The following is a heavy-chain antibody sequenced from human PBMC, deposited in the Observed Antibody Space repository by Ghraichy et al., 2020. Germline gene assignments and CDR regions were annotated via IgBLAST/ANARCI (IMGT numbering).Heavy chain of an antibody. CDR1: GYTFTGYY. Sequence: ASVKVSCKASGYTFTGYYMHWVRQAPGQGLEWMGRINPNSGGTNYAQKFQGRVTMTRDTSISTAYMELSRLRSDDTAVYYCARDRVEYYDFWSGYPEDAFDIWGQGTMVTVSS. V-gene: IGHV1-2*06. CDR3: ARDRVEYYDFWSGYPEDAFDI. CDR2: INPNSGGT. D-gene: IGHD3-3*01. J-gene: IGHJ3*02.